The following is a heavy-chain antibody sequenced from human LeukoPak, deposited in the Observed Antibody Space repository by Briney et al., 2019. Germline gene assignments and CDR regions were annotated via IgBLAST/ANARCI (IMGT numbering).Heavy chain of an antibody. V-gene: IGHV1-8*03. CDR3: ARGCRYQLLFLYYYYYMDV. CDR1: GYTFTSYD. Sequence: WASVKVSCKASGYTFTSYDINWVRQATGQGLEWMGWMNPNSGNTGYAQKFQGRVTITRNTSISTAYMELSSLRSEDTAVYYCARGCRYQLLFLYYYYYMDVWGKGTTVTVSS. J-gene: IGHJ6*03. CDR2: MNPNSGNT. D-gene: IGHD2-2*01.